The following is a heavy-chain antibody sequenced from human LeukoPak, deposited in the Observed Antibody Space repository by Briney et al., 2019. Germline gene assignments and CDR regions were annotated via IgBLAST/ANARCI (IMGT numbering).Heavy chain of an antibody. Sequence: QPGGSLRLSCAASGFTFSSFWMAWVRQAPGKGLEWVANIKQDGSEKYYGDSVKGRFTISRDNSKNTLYLQMDSLRAEGTAVYYCARDYDFWSGYYSPTRGYFGYWGQGTLVTVSS. CDR3: ARDYDFWSGYYSPTRGYFGY. J-gene: IGHJ4*02. CDR2: IKQDGSEK. CDR1: GFTFSSFW. V-gene: IGHV3-7*01. D-gene: IGHD3-3*01.